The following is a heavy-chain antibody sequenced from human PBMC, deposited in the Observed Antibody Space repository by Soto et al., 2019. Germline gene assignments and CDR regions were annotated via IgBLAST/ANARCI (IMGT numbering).Heavy chain of an antibody. D-gene: IGHD3-22*01. V-gene: IGHV1-18*01. CDR2: ISTYNGNT. CDR1: VYTLITYG. J-gene: IGHJ4*02. Sequence: QVPLVQSGAEVKKPGASVKVSCKASVYTLITYGVIWVRQAPGQGLNWLGWISTYNGNTRYAERLQGRVTMTTDTTTNTAYMELRNLRSDDTAVYYCARGPTDYYDNSANYFLDYWGQGTLVTVSS. CDR3: ARGPTDYYDNSANYFLDY.